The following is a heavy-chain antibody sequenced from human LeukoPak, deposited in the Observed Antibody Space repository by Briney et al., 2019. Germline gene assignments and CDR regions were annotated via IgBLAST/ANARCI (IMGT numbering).Heavy chain of an antibody. CDR1: GGSIRSSYYY. CDR3: ARLGLLWFGELSTFDY. V-gene: IGHV4-39*01. Sequence: SETLSLTCTVSGGSIRSSYYYWGWIRQPPGKGLEWIGSIYDSGSTYYNPSLKSRVTISVDTSKNQFSLKLSSVTAADTAVYYCARLGLLWFGELSTFDYWGQGTLVTVSS. CDR2: IYDSGST. J-gene: IGHJ4*02. D-gene: IGHD3-10*01.